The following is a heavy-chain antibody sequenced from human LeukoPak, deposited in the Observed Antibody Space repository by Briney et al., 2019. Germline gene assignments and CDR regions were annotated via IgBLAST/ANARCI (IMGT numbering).Heavy chain of an antibody. V-gene: IGHV4-30-2*01. CDR3: ARDIWGSST. D-gene: IGHD3-16*01. J-gene: IGHJ5*02. CDR2: IYHSGGT. Sequence: SETLSLTCVVSGASISSGGYSWSWIRQPPGKGLEWIGCIYHSGGTHYNPSLKSRVTMSVDMSKNQISLNLNSVTTADTAVYYCARDIWGSSTWGPGTLVTVSS. CDR1: GASISSGGYS.